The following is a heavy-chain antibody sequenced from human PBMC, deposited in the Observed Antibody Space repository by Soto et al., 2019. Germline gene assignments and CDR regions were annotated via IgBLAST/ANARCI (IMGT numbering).Heavy chain of an antibody. V-gene: IGHV3-23*01. Sequence: EVQLLGSGGGLVQPRGSLRLSCAASGFTFNNYAMTWVRQAPGKGLEWVSAISGGGDTTSYADSVKGRFTVPRDGSKNTLYLQMSSLRAEDTALYYCAKGRGGSGSLTPRVDFWGQGTLVTVSS. CDR2: ISGGGDTT. J-gene: IGHJ4*02. D-gene: IGHD3-10*01. CDR3: AKGRGGSGSLTPRVDF. CDR1: GFTFNNYA.